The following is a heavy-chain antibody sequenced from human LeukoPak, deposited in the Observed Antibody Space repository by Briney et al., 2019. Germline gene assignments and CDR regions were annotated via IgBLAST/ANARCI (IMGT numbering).Heavy chain of an antibody. CDR2: INPYSGGT. Sequence: ASVKVSCKASGYVFTDYYIHWVRQAPGQGLEWMGWINPYSGGTNYAQKLRGRVTMTRDTSISTAYVDLSRLTSDDTAVYYCARSEIYCNNGFCYREPCDYWGQGTLVTVSS. CDR1: GYVFTDYY. V-gene: IGHV1-2*02. J-gene: IGHJ4*02. CDR3: ARSEIYCNNGFCYREPCDY. D-gene: IGHD2-8*01.